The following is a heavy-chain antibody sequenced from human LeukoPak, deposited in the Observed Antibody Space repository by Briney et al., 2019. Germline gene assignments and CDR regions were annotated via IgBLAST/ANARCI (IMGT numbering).Heavy chain of an antibody. Sequence: ASVKVSCKASGYTFTGYYMHWVRQAPAQGLEWMGWINPNSGGTNYAQKFQGRVTMTRDQSISTAYMELSRLRSDDTAVYYCARERQQLGRNWFDPWGQGTLVSVSS. J-gene: IGHJ5*02. CDR2: INPNSGGT. D-gene: IGHD6-13*01. CDR3: ARERQQLGRNWFDP. V-gene: IGHV1-2*02. CDR1: GYTFTGYY.